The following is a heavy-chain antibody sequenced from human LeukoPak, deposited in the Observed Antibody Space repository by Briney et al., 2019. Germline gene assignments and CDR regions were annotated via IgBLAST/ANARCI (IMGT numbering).Heavy chain of an antibody. CDR2: IQDDGSNK. CDR3: ARGGIITSYAFEI. Sequence: GGSLRLSCAASGFIFGTYGMHWVRQAPGKGLEWVTFIQDDGSNKYYADSVRGRFTISRDNAKNSLYLQMDSLRAEDTAVYYCARGGIITSYAFEIWGQGAMVTVSS. J-gene: IGHJ3*02. V-gene: IGHV3-30*02. D-gene: IGHD3-10*01. CDR1: GFIFGTYG.